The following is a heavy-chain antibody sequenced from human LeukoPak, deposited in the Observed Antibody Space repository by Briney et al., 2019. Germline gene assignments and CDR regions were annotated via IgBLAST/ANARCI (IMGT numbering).Heavy chain of an antibody. D-gene: IGHD5-18*01. Sequence: GESLKISCKGSGYSFTSYWIGWVRQMPGKGLEWMGIIYPGDPDTRYSPSFQGQVTISADKSISTAYLQWSSLKASDTAMYYCARHSWRGYSYAGIDYWGQGTLVTVSS. J-gene: IGHJ4*02. CDR2: IYPGDPDT. V-gene: IGHV5-51*01. CDR3: ARHSWRGYSYAGIDY. CDR1: GYSFTSYW.